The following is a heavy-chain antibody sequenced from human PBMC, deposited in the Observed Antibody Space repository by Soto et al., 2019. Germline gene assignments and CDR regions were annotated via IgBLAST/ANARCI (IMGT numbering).Heavy chain of an antibody. CDR3: ERYRTYGGNSFDY. J-gene: IGHJ4*02. CDR1: GYSFTSYW. CDR2: IHPGDSDT. Sequence: PGESLKISCSTSGYSFTSYWIGWVRQMPGKGLEWMGIIHPGDSDTRYSPSFQGQVTISADKSITTAYLQWSSLKASDTAIYYCERYRTYGGNSFDYWGQETLVTVSS. D-gene: IGHD2-15*01. V-gene: IGHV5-51*01.